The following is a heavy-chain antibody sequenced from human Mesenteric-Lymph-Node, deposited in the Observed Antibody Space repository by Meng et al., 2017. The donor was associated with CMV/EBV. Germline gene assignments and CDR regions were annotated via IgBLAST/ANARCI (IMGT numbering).Heavy chain of an antibody. CDR2: IIPVLGIT. V-gene: IGHV1-69*04. CDR1: GYTFTGYY. Sequence: SVKVSCKASGYTFTGYYMHWVRQAPGQGLEWMGRIIPVLGITNYAQKFQGRVTITADKSTSTAYIDLSSLRSEDTAVYYCARGPRGSSGRKPGYDYWGQGTLVTVSS. D-gene: IGHD6-6*01. CDR3: ARGPRGSSGRKPGYDY. J-gene: IGHJ4*02.